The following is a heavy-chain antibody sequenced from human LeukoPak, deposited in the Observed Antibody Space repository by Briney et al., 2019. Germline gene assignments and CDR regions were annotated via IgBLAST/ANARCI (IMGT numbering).Heavy chain of an antibody. J-gene: IGHJ4*02. CDR2: ISSSSSYI. Sequence: GGSLRLSCAASGFTFSSYSMNWVRQAPGKGLEWVSSISSSSSYIYYADSVKGRFTISRDNAKNSLYLQMNSLRAEDTAVYYCAKGANWVVGGSDYWGQGTLVTVSS. V-gene: IGHV3-21*04. CDR1: GFTFSSYS. CDR3: AKGANWVVGGSDY. D-gene: IGHD7-27*01.